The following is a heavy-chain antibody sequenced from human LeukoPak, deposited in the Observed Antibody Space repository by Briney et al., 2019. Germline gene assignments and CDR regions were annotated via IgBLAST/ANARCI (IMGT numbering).Heavy chain of an antibody. J-gene: IGHJ4*02. D-gene: IGHD6-25*01. CDR1: GYSFTTYR. V-gene: IGHV1-8*03. CDR3: ARTTSFTASGYDC. CDR2: MNPYTGDR. Sequence: SVNVSCTPSGYSFTTYRINWVRQASGQGLEWLGWMNPYTGDRGYAQRFQGRLSITSDTSISTAYMELGSLKSDDTAVYFCARTTSFTASGYDCWGQGTLVTVSS.